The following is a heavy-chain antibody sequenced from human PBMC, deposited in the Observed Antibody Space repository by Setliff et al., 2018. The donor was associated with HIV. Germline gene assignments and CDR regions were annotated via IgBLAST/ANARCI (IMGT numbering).Heavy chain of an antibody. CDR2: ISGYNGHT. V-gene: IGHV1-18*01. J-gene: IGHJ3*02. Sequence: GASVKVSCKASGYTFSSYSISWVRQAPGQGLEWMGWISGYNGHTNYAQKFQGRVIMTTDTSTSTAYMELRSLRSDDTAMYYCATQRDIVMVPGQGGFDIWAQGTMVTVSS. CDR3: ATQRDIVMVPGQGGFDI. D-gene: IGHD2-2*01. CDR1: GYTFSSYS.